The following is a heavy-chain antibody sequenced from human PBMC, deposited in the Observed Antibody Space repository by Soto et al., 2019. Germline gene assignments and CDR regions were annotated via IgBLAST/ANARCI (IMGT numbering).Heavy chain of an antibody. V-gene: IGHV3-23*01. CDR1: GFTFSSYA. CDR2: ISGSGGST. J-gene: IGHJ3*02. Sequence: GGSLRLSCAASGFTFSSYAMSWVRQAPGKGLEWVSAISGSGGSTYYADSVKCRFTISRDNSKNTLYLQMNSLRAEDTAVYYCAKSEYSSSWLDAFDIWGQGTMVTVSS. CDR3: AKSEYSSSWLDAFDI. D-gene: IGHD6-13*01.